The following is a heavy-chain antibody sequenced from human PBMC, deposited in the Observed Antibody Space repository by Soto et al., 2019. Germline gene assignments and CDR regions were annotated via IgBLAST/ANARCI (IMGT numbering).Heavy chain of an antibody. CDR3: AKDLGIGHIGTFDY. V-gene: IGHV3-23*01. CDR1: GFTFSSYA. Sequence: GGSLRLSCAASGFTFSSYAMSWVRQAPGKGLEWVSAISGSGGSTYYADSVKGRFTISRDNSKNTLYLQMNSLRAEDTAVYYSAKDLGIGHIGTFDYWGQGTLVTVSS. J-gene: IGHJ4*02. CDR2: ISGSGGST. D-gene: IGHD1-20*01.